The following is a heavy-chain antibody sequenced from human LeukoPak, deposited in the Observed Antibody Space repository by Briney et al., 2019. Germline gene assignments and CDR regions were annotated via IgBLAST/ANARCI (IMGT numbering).Heavy chain of an antibody. CDR3: ARDHITMIVVVGFDP. Sequence: ASVKVSCKASGGTFSSYAISWVRQAPGQGLEWMGGIIPIFGTTNYAQKFQGRVTITTDESTSTAYMELSSLRSEDTAVYYCARDHITMIVVVGFDPWGQGTLVTVSS. CDR2: IIPIFGTT. D-gene: IGHD3-22*01. CDR1: GGTFSSYA. J-gene: IGHJ5*02. V-gene: IGHV1-69*05.